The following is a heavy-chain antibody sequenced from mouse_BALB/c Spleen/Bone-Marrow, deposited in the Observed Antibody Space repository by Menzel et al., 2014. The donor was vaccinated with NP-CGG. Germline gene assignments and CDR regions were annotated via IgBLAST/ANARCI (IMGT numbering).Heavy chain of an antibody. V-gene: IGHV1S81*02. CDR1: GYTFTSYY. CDR2: INPSNGGT. D-gene: IGHD2-14*01. CDR3: TRREYYRYDRAMDY. J-gene: IGHJ4*01. Sequence: AQVVESGAELVKPGASVKLSCKASGYTFTSYYMYWVKQRPGQGLEWIGEINPSNGGTNFNEKFKSKATLTVDKSSSTAYMQLSSLTSEDSAVYYCTRREYYRYDRAMDYWGQGTSVTVSS.